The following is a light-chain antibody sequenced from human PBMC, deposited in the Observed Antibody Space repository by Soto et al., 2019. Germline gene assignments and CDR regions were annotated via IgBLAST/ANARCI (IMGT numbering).Light chain of an antibody. CDR2: GAS. V-gene: IGKV3-15*01. CDR3: QHYNSYSEA. J-gene: IGKJ1*01. CDR1: QSVSSN. Sequence: IEMTQSTATLSVSPGERATLSCRASQSVSSNLVWYQQKPGQAPRLLIYGASTRVTGIPARFSGSGSGTEFTLTISSLQPDDFATYYCQHYNSYSEAFGQGTKVDI.